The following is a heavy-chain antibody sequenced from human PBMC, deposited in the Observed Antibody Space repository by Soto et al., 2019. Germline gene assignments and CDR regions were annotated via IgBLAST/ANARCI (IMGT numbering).Heavy chain of an antibody. CDR3: ARDPMVLVKDIVVVVAARPGMDV. V-gene: IGHV6-1*01. CDR1: GDSVSSNSAA. J-gene: IGHJ6*02. Sequence: PSQTLSLTCAISGDSVSSNSAAWNWIRQSPSRGLEWLGRTYYRSKWYNDYAVSVKSRITINPDTSKNQFSLQLNSVTPEDTAVYYCARDPMVLVKDIVVVVAARPGMDVWGQGTTVTVSS. D-gene: IGHD2-15*01. CDR2: TYYRSKWYN.